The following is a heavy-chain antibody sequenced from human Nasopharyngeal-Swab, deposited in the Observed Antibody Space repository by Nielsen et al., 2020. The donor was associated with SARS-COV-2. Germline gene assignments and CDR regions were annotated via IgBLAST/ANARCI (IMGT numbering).Heavy chain of an antibody. V-gene: IGHV4-59*01. J-gene: IGHJ4*02. D-gene: IGHD6-13*01. CDR2: FYDSGRT. CDR1: GASITNYY. Sequence: SETLSLTCTVSGASITNYYWTWVRQSPGKGPEWIGSFYDSGRTNYRSSIKSRVTMSVDTSKSQFSLKLTAVTAADTAVYFCASWPRESSSWFWSWGLGTLVTVSS. CDR3: ASWPRESSSWFWS.